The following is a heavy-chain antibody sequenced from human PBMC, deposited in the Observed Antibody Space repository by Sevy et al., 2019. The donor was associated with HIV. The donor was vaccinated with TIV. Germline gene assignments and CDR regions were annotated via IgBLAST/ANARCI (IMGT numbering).Heavy chain of an antibody. J-gene: IGHJ4*02. D-gene: IGHD1-26*01. V-gene: IGHV3-30-3*01. CDR1: GFTFNKYA. CDR2: ISYDGSNK. CDR3: AREHYDGIYYEKEESFDY. Sequence: GGSLRLSCAASGFTFNKYALHWVRQAPGKGLEWVTIISYDGSNKYYADSVKGRFTISRDNSKNTLYLQMNSLRADDTAVYYCAREHYDGIYYEKEESFDYWGQGTLVTVSS.